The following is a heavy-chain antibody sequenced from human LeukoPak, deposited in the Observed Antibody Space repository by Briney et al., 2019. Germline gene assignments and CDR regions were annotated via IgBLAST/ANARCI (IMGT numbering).Heavy chain of an antibody. D-gene: IGHD4/OR15-4a*01. CDR3: ARRAGAYSHPYDY. CDR2: INPSGGSI. V-gene: IGHV1-46*01. CDR1: GYTFTGYY. Sequence: GASVKVSCKASGYTFTGYYMYWVRQAPGQGLEWMGIINPSGGSIRYAQKFQGRVTMTRDTSTSTVYMELSSLRSEDTAVYYCARRAGAYSHPYDYWGQGTLVTVSS. J-gene: IGHJ4*02.